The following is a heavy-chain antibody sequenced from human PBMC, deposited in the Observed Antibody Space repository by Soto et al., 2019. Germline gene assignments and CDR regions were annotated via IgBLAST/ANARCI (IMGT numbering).Heavy chain of an antibody. Sequence: GGSLRLSCAASGFTFSSYWMHWVRQAPGKGLVWVSRINSDGSSTSYADSVKGRFTISRDNAKNTLYLQMNSLRAEDTAVYYCARYSSSWSPKTRFDYWGQGTLVTVSS. CDR1: GFTFSSYW. V-gene: IGHV3-74*01. CDR2: INSDGSST. CDR3: ARYSSSWSPKTRFDY. J-gene: IGHJ4*02. D-gene: IGHD6-13*01.